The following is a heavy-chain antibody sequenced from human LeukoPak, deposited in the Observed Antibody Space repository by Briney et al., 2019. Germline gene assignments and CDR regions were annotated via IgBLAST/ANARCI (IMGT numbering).Heavy chain of an antibody. D-gene: IGHD1-7*01. CDR3: AKDERNWNYNLASQTYD. CDR1: GFRFSSYA. Sequence: GGSLRLSCAASGFRFSSYAMSWVRQAPGKGLAWISAISGSVFSTYYADSVKGRFTVSRDNSKNTLYLQMSSLIAEDTAVYYCAKDERNWNYNLASQTYDWGQGTLVTVSS. CDR2: ISGSVFST. J-gene: IGHJ4*02. V-gene: IGHV3-23*01.